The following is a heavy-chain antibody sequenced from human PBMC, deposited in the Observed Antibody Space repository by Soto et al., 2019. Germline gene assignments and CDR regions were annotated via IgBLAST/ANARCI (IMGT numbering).Heavy chain of an antibody. J-gene: IGHJ6*02. CDR3: ARSSIVVGLAAIQGGMDV. D-gene: IGHD2-2*02. V-gene: IGHV1-46*01. CDR1: GYTFTSYY. CDR2: INPSGGST. Sequence: ASVKVSCKASGYTFTSYYMHWVRQAPGQGLEWMGIINPSGGSTSYAQKFQGRVTMTRDTSTSTVYMELSSLRSEDTAVYYCARSSIVVGLAAIQGGMDVWGQGTTVTVSS.